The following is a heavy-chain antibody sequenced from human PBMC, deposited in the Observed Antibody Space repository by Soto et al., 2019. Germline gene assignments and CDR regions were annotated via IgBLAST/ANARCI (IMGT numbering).Heavy chain of an antibody. CDR2: IYPGDSDT. V-gene: IGHV5-51*01. Sequence: GESLKISCKGSGYSFTSYWIGWVRQMPGKGLEWMGIIYPGDSDTRYSPSFQGQVTISADKSISTAYLQWSSLKASDTAMYYCASSITGTTRNYYYYVMDVCGQGTSVTGSS. D-gene: IGHD1-7*01. CDR3: ASSITGTTRNYYYYVMDV. CDR1: GYSFTSYW. J-gene: IGHJ6*02.